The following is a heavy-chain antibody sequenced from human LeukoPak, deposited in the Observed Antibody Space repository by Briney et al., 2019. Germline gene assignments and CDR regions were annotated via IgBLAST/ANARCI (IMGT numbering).Heavy chain of an antibody. Sequence: ASVKVSCKASGYTFTSCDINWVRQATGQGLEWMGWMNPNSGNTGYAQKFQGRVTMTRNTSISTAYMELSSLRSEDTAVYYCARVQMKWELPFDYWGQGTLVTVSS. CDR2: MNPNSGNT. D-gene: IGHD1-26*01. CDR1: GYTFTSCD. J-gene: IGHJ4*02. V-gene: IGHV1-8*01. CDR3: ARVQMKWELPFDY.